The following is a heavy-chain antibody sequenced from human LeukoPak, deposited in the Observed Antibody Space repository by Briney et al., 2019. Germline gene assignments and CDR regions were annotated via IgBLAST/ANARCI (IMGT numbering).Heavy chain of an antibody. V-gene: IGHV4-39*01. Sequence: SETLSLTCTVSGASISSSSYYWVWIRQPPGKGLEWIGSIYTSGSTYYNPSLKSRVTISVDTSKNQFSLKLSSVTAADTAVYYCARHYSGTGFGRPYYFDYWGQGTLVTVSS. D-gene: IGHD1-1*01. J-gene: IGHJ4*02. CDR3: ARHYSGTGFGRPYYFDY. CDR2: IYTSGST. CDR1: GASISSSSYY.